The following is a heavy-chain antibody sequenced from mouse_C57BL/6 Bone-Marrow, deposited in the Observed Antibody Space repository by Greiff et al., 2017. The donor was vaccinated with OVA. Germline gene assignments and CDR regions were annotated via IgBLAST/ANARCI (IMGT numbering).Heavy chain of an antibody. V-gene: IGHV1-82*01. J-gene: IGHJ4*01. CDR1: GYAFSSSW. D-gene: IGHD2-4*01. CDR2: IYPGDGDT. CDR3: ARSDDYPYYAMDY. Sequence: QVQLKESGPELVKPGASVKISCKASGYAFSSSWMNWVKQRPGKGLEWIGRIYPGDGDTNYNGKFKGKATLTADKSSSTAYMQLSSLTSEDSAVYFCARSDDYPYYAMDYWGQGTSVTVSS.